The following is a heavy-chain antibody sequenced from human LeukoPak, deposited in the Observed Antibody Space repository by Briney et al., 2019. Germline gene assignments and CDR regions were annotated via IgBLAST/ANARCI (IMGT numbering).Heavy chain of an antibody. V-gene: IGHV1-46*01. Sequence: ASVKVSCKASGYTFTSYGISWVRQAPGQGLEWMGIINPSGGSTSYAQKFQGRVTMTRDTSTSTVYMELSSLRSEDTAVYYCARDHGYCSGGSCYPAVCWGQGTLVTVSS. D-gene: IGHD2-15*01. J-gene: IGHJ4*02. CDR3: ARDHGYCSGGSCYPAVC. CDR2: INPSGGST. CDR1: GYTFTSYG.